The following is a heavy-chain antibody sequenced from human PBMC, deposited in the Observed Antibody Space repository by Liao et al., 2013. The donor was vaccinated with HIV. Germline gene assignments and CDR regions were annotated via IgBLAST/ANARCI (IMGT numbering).Heavy chain of an antibody. CDR3: ARWELLRYAFDI. D-gene: IGHD1-26*01. V-gene: IGHV4-61*01. CDR2: IYYSGNT. Sequence: QVQLQESGPGLVKPSQTLSLTCTVSGGSISSGSYYWSWIRQPPGKGLEWIGYIYYSGNTNYNPSLKSRVTIAVDTSKNQFSLRLSSVTAADTALYYCARWELLRYAFDIWAKGQWSRLF. J-gene: IGHJ3*02. CDR1: GGSISSGSYY.